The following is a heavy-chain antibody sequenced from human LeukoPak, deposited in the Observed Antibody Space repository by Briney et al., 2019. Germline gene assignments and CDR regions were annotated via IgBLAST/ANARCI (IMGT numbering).Heavy chain of an antibody. J-gene: IGHJ4*02. CDR1: GYSLTGYY. CDR3: ARSAPQLDY. D-gene: IGHD6-13*01. CDR2: VVPDSGGT. Sequence: ASVRVSCKASGYSLTGYYIHWVRQAPGQGLEWMGWVVPDSGGTIYAPKFQGRVTMTRDTSIATAYMELSGLTSGDTAMYYCARSAPQLDYWGQGTLVTVSS. V-gene: IGHV1-2*02.